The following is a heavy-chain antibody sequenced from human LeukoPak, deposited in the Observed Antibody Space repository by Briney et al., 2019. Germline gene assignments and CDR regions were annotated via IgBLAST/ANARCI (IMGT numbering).Heavy chain of an antibody. CDR2: GHESGST. CDR3: NSNTWYYQYMDV. V-gene: IGHV4-39*07. J-gene: IGHJ6*03. D-gene: IGHD2/OR15-2a*01. Sequence: PSETLSLTCTVYGGSISTRSYYWGWIRQPPGKGLEWIGSGHESGSTYYNPSLKSRLTISVDTSKNQFSLNLRSVTAADTAVYYCNSNTWYYQYMDVWGKGTTVTVSS. CDR1: GGSISTRSYY.